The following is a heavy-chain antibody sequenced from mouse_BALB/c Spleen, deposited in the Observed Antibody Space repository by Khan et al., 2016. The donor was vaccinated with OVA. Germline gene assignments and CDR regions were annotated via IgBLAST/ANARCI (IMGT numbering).Heavy chain of an antibody. CDR1: RFTISSYG. J-gene: IGHJ2*01. CDR2: IDSNGGST. V-gene: IGHV5-6-3*01. Sequence: EVQLVESGGGIVQPAGSLTRSCAASRFTISSYGMSSVRQTPDKRLELVATIDSNGGSTDYQDSVKRRFTISGDNAKNALYLQMRSLKSEDTAMYYWARSAIWGQGTTLTVSS. D-gene: IGHD2-12*01. CDR3: ARSAI.